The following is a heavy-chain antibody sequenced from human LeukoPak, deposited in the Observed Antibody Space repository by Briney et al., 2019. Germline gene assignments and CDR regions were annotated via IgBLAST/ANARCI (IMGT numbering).Heavy chain of an antibody. J-gene: IGHJ6*03. CDR3: ARAPNWPDYSYCYVDV. CDR2: IYYSGST. Sequence: SETLSLTCPVSGGSISSYYWSWIRQPPGKGLEWIGYIYYSGSTNYNPSLKSRVTISVDTSKNQFSLKLSSVTAADTAVYYCARAPNWPDYSYCYVDVWGKGTTVTVSS. CDR1: GGSISSYY. D-gene: IGHD7-27*01. V-gene: IGHV4-59*01.